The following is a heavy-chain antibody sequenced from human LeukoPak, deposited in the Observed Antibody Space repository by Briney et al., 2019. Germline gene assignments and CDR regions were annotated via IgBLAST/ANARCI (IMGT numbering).Heavy chain of an antibody. J-gene: IGHJ4*02. CDR3: ARDPGDGYNEYYFDY. Sequence: SQTLSLTCTVSGGSISSGDYYWSWIRQPPGKGLEWIGYIYYSGSTYYNPSLKSRVTISVDTSKNQFSLKLSSVTAADTAVYYCARDPGDGYNEYYFDYWGQGTLVTVSS. D-gene: IGHD5-24*01. CDR1: GGSISSGDYY. CDR2: IYYSGST. V-gene: IGHV4-30-4*08.